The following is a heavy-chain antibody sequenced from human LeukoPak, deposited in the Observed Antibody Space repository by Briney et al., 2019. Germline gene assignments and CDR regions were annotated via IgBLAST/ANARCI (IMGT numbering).Heavy chain of an antibody. CDR2: IYYSRIT. CDR3: ASNYYGSGSLDY. Sequence: PETLSVTCTVPVGSICSSIYYWGSIRQPPGTGMEWIASIYYSRITYYNPSLKSRVTISVDTSKNQFSLKLSSVTAADTAVYYCASNYYGSGSLDYWGQGNLVTAAS. J-gene: IGHJ4*02. CDR1: VGSICSSIYY. V-gene: IGHV4-39*01. D-gene: IGHD3-10*01.